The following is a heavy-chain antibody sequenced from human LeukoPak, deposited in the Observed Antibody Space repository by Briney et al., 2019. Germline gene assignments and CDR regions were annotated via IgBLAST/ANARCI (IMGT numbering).Heavy chain of an antibody. Sequence: GGSLRLSCAASGFTFSSYAMSWVRQAPGKGLEWVSAISGSGGSTYYAGSVKGRFTISRDNSKNTLYLQMSSLRAEDTAVYYCAKGGYYPTYFDYWGQGTLVTVSS. CDR3: AKGGYYPTYFDY. CDR2: ISGSGGST. D-gene: IGHD3-22*01. V-gene: IGHV3-23*01. CDR1: GFTFSSYA. J-gene: IGHJ4*02.